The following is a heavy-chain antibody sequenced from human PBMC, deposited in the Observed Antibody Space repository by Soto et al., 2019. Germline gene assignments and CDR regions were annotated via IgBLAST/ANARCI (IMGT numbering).Heavy chain of an antibody. D-gene: IGHD3-3*01. J-gene: IGHJ5*02. CDR3: ARDQSEDYDFWSSYNWFDP. V-gene: IGHV4-4*07. CDR1: GGSISSYY. CDR2: IYTSGST. Sequence: SEALSLTCTVSGGSISSYYWSWIRQPAGKGLEWIGRIYTSGSTNYNPSLKSRVTMSVDTSKNQFSLKLSSVTAADTAVYYCARDQSEDYDFWSSYNWFDPWGQGTLVTVSS.